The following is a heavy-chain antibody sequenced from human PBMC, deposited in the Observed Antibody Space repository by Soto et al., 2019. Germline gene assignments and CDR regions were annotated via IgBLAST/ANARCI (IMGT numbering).Heavy chain of an antibody. J-gene: IGHJ6*03. V-gene: IGHV2-26*01. CDR1: GFSLSNARMG. D-gene: IGHD3-16*01. CDR2: IFSNDEK. CDR3: ARIRMGANYYYYYMDV. Sequence: QVTLKESGPVLVKPTETLTLTCTVSGFSLSNARMGVSWIRQPPGKALEWLAHIFSNDEKSYSTSLKSRLTISKDTSKSQVVLTMTNMDPVDTATYYCARIRMGANYYYYYMDVWGKGTTVTVSS.